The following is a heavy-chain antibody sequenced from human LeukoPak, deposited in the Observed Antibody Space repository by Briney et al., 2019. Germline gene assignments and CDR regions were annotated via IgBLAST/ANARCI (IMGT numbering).Heavy chain of an antibody. D-gene: IGHD2-15*01. Sequence: GGSLRLSCAASGFTLSSYWMHWVRQAPGKGLVWVSRINSDGSSTSYADSVKGRFTISRDNAKNTLYLQMNSLRAEDTAVYYCVRGGTYSTDAFGIWGQGTMVTVSS. CDR2: INSDGSST. CDR3: VRGGTYSTDAFGI. V-gene: IGHV3-74*01. J-gene: IGHJ3*02. CDR1: GFTLSSYW.